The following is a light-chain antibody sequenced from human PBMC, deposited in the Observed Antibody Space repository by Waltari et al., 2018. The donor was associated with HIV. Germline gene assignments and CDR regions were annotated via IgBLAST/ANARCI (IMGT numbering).Light chain of an antibody. CDR2: EVI. Sequence: QSALTQPRSVSGSPGQSVTISCTGTSRDVGGYDSVSWYLQHPGKVPKLIIYEVIKRPSGVPDRCTGSKYCNTASLTISGLQTEDEADYFCCSCAGTYTYVRFGGGTKLTVL. CDR1: SRDVGGYDS. V-gene: IGLV2-11*01. J-gene: IGLJ3*02. CDR3: CSCAGTYTYVR.